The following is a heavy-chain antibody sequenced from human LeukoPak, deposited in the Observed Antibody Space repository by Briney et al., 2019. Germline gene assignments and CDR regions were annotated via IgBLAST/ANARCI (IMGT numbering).Heavy chain of an antibody. V-gene: IGHV3-23*01. D-gene: IGHD1-26*01. CDR2: ISGSGGST. Sequence: PGGSLRLSCAASGFTFSSYAMSWVRQAPGKGLEWVSAISGSGGSTYYADSVKGRFTISRGNSKNTLYLQMNSLRAEDTAVYYCAKAGISGSSFYFDYWGQGTLVTVSS. CDR1: GFTFSSYA. CDR3: AKAGISGSSFYFDY. J-gene: IGHJ4*02.